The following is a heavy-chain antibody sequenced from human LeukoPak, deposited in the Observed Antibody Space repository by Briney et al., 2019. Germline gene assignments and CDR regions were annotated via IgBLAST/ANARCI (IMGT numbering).Heavy chain of an antibody. V-gene: IGHV3-15*04. CDR2: IESKTDGGTT. Sequence: GGSLRLSCAASGFTFSNAWMSWVRQAPGKGLEWVGRIESKTDGGTTDYAAPVKGRFTISRDDSKNTLYLQMNSLKTEDTAVYYCTTGLDYWGQGTLVTVSS. CDR1: GFTFSNAW. CDR3: TTGLDY. J-gene: IGHJ4*02.